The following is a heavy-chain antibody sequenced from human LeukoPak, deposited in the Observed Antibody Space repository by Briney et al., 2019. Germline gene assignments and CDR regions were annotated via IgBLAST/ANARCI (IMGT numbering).Heavy chain of an antibody. J-gene: IGHJ3*02. CDR2: IYYSGST. Sequence: PSETLSLTCTVSGGSISSYYWSWIRQPPGKGLEWIGYIYYSGSTNCNPSLKSRVTISVDTSKNQFSLKLSSVTAADTAVYYCARERLHYDSSGVIEDNAFDIWGQGTMVTVPS. D-gene: IGHD3-22*01. CDR1: GGSISSYY. CDR3: ARERLHYDSSGVIEDNAFDI. V-gene: IGHV4-59*01.